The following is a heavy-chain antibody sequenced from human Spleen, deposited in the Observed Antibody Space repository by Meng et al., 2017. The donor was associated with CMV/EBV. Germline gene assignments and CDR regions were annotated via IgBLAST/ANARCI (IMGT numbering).Heavy chain of an antibody. J-gene: IGHJ1*01. Sequence: FTFCSSGMHWVRQAPGKGLEWVAVIWYDGSNTYYADSVKGRFTISRDNSKNTLYLQMNSLRAEDTAVYYCAKEQESSGWYEIKYFQHWGQGTLVTVSS. V-gene: IGHV3-33*06. CDR2: IWYDGSNT. CDR1: FTFCSSG. D-gene: IGHD6-19*01. CDR3: AKEQESSGWYEIKYFQH.